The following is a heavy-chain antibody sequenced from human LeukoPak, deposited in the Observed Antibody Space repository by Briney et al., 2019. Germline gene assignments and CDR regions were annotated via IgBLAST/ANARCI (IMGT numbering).Heavy chain of an antibody. CDR2: INDDGGQK. CDR1: GFTFKKTW. J-gene: IGHJ3*01. CDR3: ARDRAYGALDL. V-gene: IGHV3-7*05. D-gene: IGHD3-10*01. Sequence: GGSLRVSCAASGFTFKKTWMTWVRQAPGKGLEWVANINDDGGQKYYVDSVRDRFTISRDNERNSLYLQMNHLRVEDTAFYFCARDRAYGALDLWGQGTMVTVSS.